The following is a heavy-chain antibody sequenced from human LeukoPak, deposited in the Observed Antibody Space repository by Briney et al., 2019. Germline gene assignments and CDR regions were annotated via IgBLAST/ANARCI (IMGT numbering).Heavy chain of an antibody. CDR1: GGSISSSSYY. D-gene: IGHD5-18*01. Sequence: SETLSLTCTVSGGSISSSSYYWGWIRQPPGKGLEWIGSIYYSGSTYYNPSLKSRVTISVDTSKNQFSLKLSSVTAADTAVYYCARGRVEDGGYSYGYGYYFDYWGQGTLVTVSS. CDR3: ARGRVEDGGYSYGYGYYFDY. CDR2: IYYSGST. V-gene: IGHV4-39*07. J-gene: IGHJ4*02.